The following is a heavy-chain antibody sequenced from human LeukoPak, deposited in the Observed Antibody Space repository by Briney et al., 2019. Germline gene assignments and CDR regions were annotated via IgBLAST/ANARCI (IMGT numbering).Heavy chain of an antibody. CDR3: ARERPGAYYYDSSGYQAGAFDI. CDR1: GGTINNFA. CDR2: LSPVLA. D-gene: IGHD3-22*01. J-gene: IGHJ3*02. V-gene: IGHV1-69*01. Sequence: GSSVKVSCKVAGGTINNFAISWVRQAPGQGLEWMGGLSPVLATYAQKFQGRVTITADESTDTAYMELSSLRSEDTAVYYCARERPGAYYYDSSGYQAGAFDIWGQGTMVTVSS.